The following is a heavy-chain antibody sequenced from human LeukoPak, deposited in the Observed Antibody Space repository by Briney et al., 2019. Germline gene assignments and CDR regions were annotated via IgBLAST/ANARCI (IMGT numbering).Heavy chain of an antibody. D-gene: IGHD6-13*01. Sequence: GGSLRLSCAASGFTFSSYGMHWVRQAPGKGLEWVAVIWYDGSNKYYADSVKGRFTISRDNAKNSLYLQMNSLRAEDTAVYYCARAGTSIAAAGTFYYYYMDVWGKGTTVTVSS. J-gene: IGHJ6*03. CDR3: ARAGTSIAAAGTFYYYYMDV. V-gene: IGHV3-33*01. CDR1: GFTFSSYG. CDR2: IWYDGSNK.